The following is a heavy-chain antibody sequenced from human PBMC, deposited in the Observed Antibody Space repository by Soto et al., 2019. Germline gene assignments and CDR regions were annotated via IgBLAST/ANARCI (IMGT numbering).Heavy chain of an antibody. V-gene: IGHV3-30-3*01. J-gene: IGHJ4*02. CDR3: ARDVSGFEYFDL. CDR2: ISYDGGEK. CDR1: GITLSNYP. D-gene: IGHD3-9*01. Sequence: QVQLVESGGGVVQPGRSLRLSCAASGITLSNYPMHWVRQAPGKGLEWVALISYDGGEKFYADSVKGRFTISRDNSKGTLYLQMNTLRAEDTAVYYCARDVSGFEYFDLWGQGTLVTISS.